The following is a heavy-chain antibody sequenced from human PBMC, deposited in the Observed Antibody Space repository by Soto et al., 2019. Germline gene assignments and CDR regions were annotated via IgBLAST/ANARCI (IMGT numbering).Heavy chain of an antibody. CDR3: ATGGVVAATSAFDI. CDR1: GFTFTSSA. CDR2: IVVGSGNT. J-gene: IGHJ3*02. V-gene: IGHV1-58*01. Sequence: ASVKVSCKASGFTFTSSAVQWVRQARGQRLEWIGWIVVGSGNTNYAQKFQERVTITRDMSTSTAYMELSSLRSEDTAVYYCATGGVVAATSAFDIWGQGTMVTVSS. D-gene: IGHD2-15*01.